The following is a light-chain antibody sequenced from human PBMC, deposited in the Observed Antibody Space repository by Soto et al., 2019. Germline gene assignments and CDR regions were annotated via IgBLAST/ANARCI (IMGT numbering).Light chain of an antibody. Sequence: EIVLTQSPATLSSFPGDRVTLSCRASQSVSSSYLAWYQQNPGQAPRLLIYDASNRATGIPARFSGSGSGTDFTLTISSLEPEDFAVYYCQQRSNWPPSITFGQGTRLEIK. V-gene: IGKV3-11*01. CDR2: DAS. CDR1: QSVSSSY. J-gene: IGKJ5*01. CDR3: QQRSNWPPSIT.